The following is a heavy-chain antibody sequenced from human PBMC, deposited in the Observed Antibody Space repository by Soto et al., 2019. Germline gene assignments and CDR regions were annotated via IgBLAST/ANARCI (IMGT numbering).Heavy chain of an antibody. CDR1: GFTFSSYA. CDR3: AKVGYCNGLSCPYYYYYGMDV. CDR2: SSGSGGST. D-gene: IGHD2-2*01. V-gene: IGHV3-23*01. Sequence: PGGSLTLSCVASGFTFSSYAMSWVRQAPGEGLEWVSFSSGSGGSTYYADSVKGRFTISRDNSRNRLYLQMNSLRAEDTAIYYCAKVGYCNGLSCPYYYYYGMDVWGQGTTVTVSS. J-gene: IGHJ6*02.